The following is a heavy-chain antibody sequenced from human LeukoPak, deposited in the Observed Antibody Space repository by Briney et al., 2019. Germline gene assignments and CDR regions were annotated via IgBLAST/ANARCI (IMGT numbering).Heavy chain of an antibody. V-gene: IGHV4-34*01. CDR1: GGSFSGYY. D-gene: IGHD5-24*01. J-gene: IGHJ6*03. CDR2: IYYSGST. Sequence: SETLSLTCAVYGGSFSGYYWSWIRQPPGKGLEWIGSIYYSGSTCYNPSLKSRVTISVDTSKNQFSLKLSSVTAADTAVYYCARGGDGYNLVYYYYYMDVWGKGTTVTVSS. CDR3: ARGGDGYNLVYYYYYMDV.